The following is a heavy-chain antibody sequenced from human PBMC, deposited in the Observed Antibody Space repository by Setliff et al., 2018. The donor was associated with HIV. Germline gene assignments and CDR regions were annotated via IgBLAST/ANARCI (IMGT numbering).Heavy chain of an antibody. CDR3: AGGYLSGWSATAAN. V-gene: IGHV3-7*01. CDR1: GFTFSSYW. D-gene: IGHD6-19*01. J-gene: IGHJ4*02. CDR2: IKQDGSEK. Sequence: GGSLRLSCAASGFTFSSYWINWVRQAPGKGLQWVANIKQDGSEKYYMDSVRGRFTISRDNAKNSLYLQMNTLRAEDTAVYYCAGGYLSGWSATAANWGQGALVTVSS.